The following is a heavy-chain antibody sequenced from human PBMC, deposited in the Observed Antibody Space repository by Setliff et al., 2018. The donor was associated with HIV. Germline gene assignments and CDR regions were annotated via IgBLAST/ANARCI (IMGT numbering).Heavy chain of an antibody. J-gene: IGHJ3*01. D-gene: IGHD3-22*01. CDR3: ARARITMTGGRLEPYAFDR. CDR1: GGSFSTYY. Sequence: PSETLSLTCTVSGGSFSTYYWSWIRQPAGEGLEYIGRVHSTGTTIYNPSLKSRVTMSVDTSKNQPSLKLRSVTAADTAVYYCARARITMTGGRLEPYAFDRWGQGTKVTVSS. CDR2: VHSTGTT. V-gene: IGHV4-4*07.